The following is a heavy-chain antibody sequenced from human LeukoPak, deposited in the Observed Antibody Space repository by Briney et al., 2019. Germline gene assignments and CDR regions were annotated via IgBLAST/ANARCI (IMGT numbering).Heavy chain of an antibody. CDR3: AREERDGYNYYWYFDL. D-gene: IGHD5-24*01. CDR1: GFTFSSFG. Sequence: PGGSLRLSCAVSGFTFSSFGMHWVRQAPGKGLEWVAVISYDGSYKYYADSVKGRFTISRDNSKNTLYLQMNSLRAEDTAVYYCAREERDGYNYYWYFDLWGRGTLVTVSS. J-gene: IGHJ2*01. CDR2: ISYDGSYK. V-gene: IGHV3-30*03.